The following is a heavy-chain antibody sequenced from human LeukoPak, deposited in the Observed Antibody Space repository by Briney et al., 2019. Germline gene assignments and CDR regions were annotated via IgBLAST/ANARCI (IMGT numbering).Heavy chain of an antibody. J-gene: IGHJ4*02. D-gene: IGHD3-3*01. CDR1: GFTFSSYA. CDR2: ISGSGGST. Sequence: PGVSLRLSCAASGFTFSSYAMSWVRQAPGKGLEWVSAISGSGGSTYYADSVKGRFTISRDNSKNTLYLQMNSLRAEDTAVYYCAKEAPIFGVVIIPYFDYWGQGTLVTVSS. CDR3: AKEAPIFGVVIIPYFDY. V-gene: IGHV3-23*01.